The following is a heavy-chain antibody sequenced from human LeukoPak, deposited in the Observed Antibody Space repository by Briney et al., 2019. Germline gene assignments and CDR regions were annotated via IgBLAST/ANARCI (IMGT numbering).Heavy chain of an antibody. CDR2: IYYSGST. CDR1: GGSVSDYY. V-gene: IGHV4-59*02. D-gene: IGHD6-6*01. Sequence: SETLSLTCTISGGSVSDYYWGWIRQSPGKGLEWIGYIYYSGSTNYSPSLKSRVTISVDTSKNQFSLKLSSVTAADTAVYYCARLSSLANIAARGRTWLDPWGQGSLVTVSS. CDR3: ARLSSLANIAARGRTWLDP. J-gene: IGHJ5*02.